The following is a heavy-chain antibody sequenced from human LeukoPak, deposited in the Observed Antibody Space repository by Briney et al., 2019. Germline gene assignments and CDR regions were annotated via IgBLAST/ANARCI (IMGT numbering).Heavy chain of an antibody. V-gene: IGHV4-39*07. CDR2: IYYSGST. Sequence: SETLSLTCTVSGGSISSSSYYWGWIRQPPGKGLEWIGSIYYSGSTYYNPSLKSRVTISVDTSKNQFSLKLSSVTAADTAVYYCARDKGYYDSSGYTPWGQGTLVAVSS. J-gene: IGHJ5*02. CDR1: GGSISSSSYY. D-gene: IGHD3-22*01. CDR3: ARDKGYYDSSGYTP.